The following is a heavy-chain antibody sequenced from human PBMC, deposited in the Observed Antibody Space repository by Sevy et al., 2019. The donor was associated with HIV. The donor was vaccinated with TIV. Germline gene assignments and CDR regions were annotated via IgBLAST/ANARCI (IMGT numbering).Heavy chain of an antibody. V-gene: IGHV3-53*01. Sequence: GGSLRLSCAASGFSVTNNNMSWVRQAPGKGLEWVSVIFSGDSKTHYADSVKGRFNVSRDNSKNTLYLQIKTLKTEDTAMYYCARYLSGGAFDVWGQGTTVTVSS. D-gene: IGHD3-16*01. CDR1: GFSVTNNN. J-gene: IGHJ3*01. CDR2: IFSGDSKT. CDR3: ARYLSGGAFDV.